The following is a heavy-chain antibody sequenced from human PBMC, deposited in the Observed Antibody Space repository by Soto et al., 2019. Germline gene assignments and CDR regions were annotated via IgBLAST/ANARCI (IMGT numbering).Heavy chain of an antibody. CDR3: AREGQAPYYYDAMDV. Sequence: QVQVVQSGDEVKKPGASVKVSCKASGYTFTNYGFSWVRQAPGQGLEWMGWISGYNGKTKYAEKCQGRVTMTTDTPTSTAHMELRSLRSDDTAVYYCAREGQAPYYYDAMDVWGQGTAVTVSS. CDR2: ISGYNGKT. V-gene: IGHV1-18*01. CDR1: GYTFTNYG. J-gene: IGHJ6*02.